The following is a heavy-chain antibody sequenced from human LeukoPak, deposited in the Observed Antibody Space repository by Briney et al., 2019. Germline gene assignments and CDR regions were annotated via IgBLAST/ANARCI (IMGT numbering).Heavy chain of an antibody. J-gene: IGHJ4*02. CDR2: IYSGGST. D-gene: IGHD3-22*01. CDR1: GFTVSSNY. V-gene: IGHV3-66*01. CDR3: ARDRPSYYDSSGPYYFDY. Sequence: GGSLRLSCAASGFTVSSNYMSWVRQAPGKGLEWVSVIYSGGSTYYADSVKGRFTISRDNSKNTLYLQMNSLRAEDTAVYYCARDRPSYYDSSGPYYFDYWGQGTLVTVSS.